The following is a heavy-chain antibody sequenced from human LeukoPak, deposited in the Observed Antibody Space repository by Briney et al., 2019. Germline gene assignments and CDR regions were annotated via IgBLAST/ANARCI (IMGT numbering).Heavy chain of an antibody. CDR2: ISGSGGRT. D-gene: IGHD6-19*01. J-gene: IGHJ4*02. Sequence: GGSLRLSCAASGFTFSSYAMTWVRQAPGKGLEWVSGISGSGGRTYYADSVKGRFTISRDNSENTLYLQMTSLRAEDTAVYYCAKGSIAVALFDYWGQGTLVTVSS. CDR1: GFTFSSYA. CDR3: AKGSIAVALFDY. V-gene: IGHV3-23*01.